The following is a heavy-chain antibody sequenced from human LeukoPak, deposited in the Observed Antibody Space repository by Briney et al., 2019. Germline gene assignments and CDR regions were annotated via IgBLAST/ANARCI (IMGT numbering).Heavy chain of an antibody. J-gene: IGHJ3*02. V-gene: IGHV1-69*05. CDR3: ARDIRGYRAFDI. CDR1: GGTFSSYA. CDR2: IIPIFGTA. Sequence: SVKVSCKASGGTFSSYAISWVRQAPGQGLEWMGGIIPIFGTANYAQKFQGRVTITTDESTSTAYMELSSLRSEDTAVYYCARDIRGYRAFDIWGQGTMVTVSS. D-gene: IGHD5-18*01.